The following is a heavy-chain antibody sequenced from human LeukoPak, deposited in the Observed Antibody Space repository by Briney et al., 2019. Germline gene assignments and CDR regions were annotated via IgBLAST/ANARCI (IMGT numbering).Heavy chain of an antibody. CDR3: ARDLGDNYYDSSGYYYEDY. CDR2: INPKSGGT. CDR1: GYTFTGDY. Sequence: ASVKVSCKASGYTFTGDYMHWVRQAPGQGLEWMGRINPKSGGTNYAQKFQGRVTMTRDTSINTAYMELSRLRSDDTAVYYCARDLGDNYYDSSGYYYEDYWGQGTLVTVSS. D-gene: IGHD3-22*01. J-gene: IGHJ4*02. V-gene: IGHV1-2*06.